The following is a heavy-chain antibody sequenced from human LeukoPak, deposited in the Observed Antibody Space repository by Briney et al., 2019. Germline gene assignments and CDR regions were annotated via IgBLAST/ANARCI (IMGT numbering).Heavy chain of an antibody. CDR2: IYTSGST. D-gene: IGHD6-13*01. Sequence: SETLSLTCTVSGGSISSYYWSWIRQPAGKGLEWIGRIYTSGSTNYNPSLKSRVTMSVDTSRNQFSLKLSSVTAADTAVCYCARSRIAAAGTRPTDAFDIWGQGTMVTVSS. CDR1: GGSISSYY. V-gene: IGHV4-4*07. CDR3: ARSRIAAAGTRPTDAFDI. J-gene: IGHJ3*02.